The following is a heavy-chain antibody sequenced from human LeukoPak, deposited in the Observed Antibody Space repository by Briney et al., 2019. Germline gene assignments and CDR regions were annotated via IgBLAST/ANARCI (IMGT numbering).Heavy chain of an antibody. CDR3: AREGSSSWANYFDY. J-gene: IGHJ4*02. Sequence: KPGGSLRLSCAASGFTFSSYSMNWVRQAPGKGLEWVSSISSSSSYIYYADSVKGRFTISRDNAKNSLYLQMNSLRAEDTAVYYCAREGSSSWANYFDYWGQGTLVTVSS. CDR2: ISSSSSYI. CDR1: GFTFSSYS. V-gene: IGHV3-21*01. D-gene: IGHD6-13*01.